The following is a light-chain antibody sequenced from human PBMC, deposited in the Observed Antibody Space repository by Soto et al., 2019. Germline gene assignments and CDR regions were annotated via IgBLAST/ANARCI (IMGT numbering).Light chain of an antibody. CDR3: QQYGVSPYT. V-gene: IGKV3-20*01. CDR2: GAS. Sequence: EIGLTQSQGTLSLSPGERATLSCRVSQSVSSYLAWYQQKPGQAPRLLIYGASTRATGIPDRFSGSGSETDFTRNISILEPEDFAVYYSQQYGVSPYTLCQGTNREIK. J-gene: IGKJ2*01. CDR1: QSVSSY.